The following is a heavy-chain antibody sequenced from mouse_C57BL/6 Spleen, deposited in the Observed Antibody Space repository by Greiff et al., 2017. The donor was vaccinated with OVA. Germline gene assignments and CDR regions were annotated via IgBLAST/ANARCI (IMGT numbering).Heavy chain of an antibody. Sequence: EVKLQESGAELVRPGASVKLSCTASGFNIKDDYMHWVKQRPEQGLEWIGWIDPENGDTEYASKFQGKATITADTSSNTAYLQLSSLTSEDTAVYYCTTSGDYDGIWFAYWGQGTLVTVSA. V-gene: IGHV14-4*01. D-gene: IGHD2-4*01. CDR2: IDPENGDT. CDR1: GFNIKDDY. J-gene: IGHJ3*01. CDR3: TTSGDYDGIWFAY.